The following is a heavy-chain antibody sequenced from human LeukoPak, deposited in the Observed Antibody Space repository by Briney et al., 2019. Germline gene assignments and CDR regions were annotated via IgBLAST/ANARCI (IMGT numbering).Heavy chain of an antibody. CDR3: ARLQLWLGCDY. CDR2: IKQDGSEK. CDR1: GFTFSSSS. Sequence: PGGSLRLSCAASGFTFSSSSMNWVRQAPGKGLEWVANIKQDGSEKYYVDSVKGRFTISRDNAKNSLYLQMNSLRAEDTAVYYFARLQLWLGCDYWGQGTLVTVSS. D-gene: IGHD5-18*01. V-gene: IGHV3-7*01. J-gene: IGHJ4*02.